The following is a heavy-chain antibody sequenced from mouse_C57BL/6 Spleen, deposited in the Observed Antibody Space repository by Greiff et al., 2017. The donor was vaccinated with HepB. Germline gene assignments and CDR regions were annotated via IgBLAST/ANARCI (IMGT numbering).Heavy chain of an antibody. Sequence: QVQLQQPGAELVKPGASVKLSCKASGYTFTSYWMQWVKQRPGQGLEWIGEIDPSDSYTNYNQKFKGKATLTVDTSSSTAYMQLSSLTSEDSAVYYCARLRHYYAMDYWGQGTSVTVSS. V-gene: IGHV1-50*01. J-gene: IGHJ4*01. D-gene: IGHD2-4*01. CDR1: GYTFTSYW. CDR3: ARLRHYYAMDY. CDR2: IDPSDSYT.